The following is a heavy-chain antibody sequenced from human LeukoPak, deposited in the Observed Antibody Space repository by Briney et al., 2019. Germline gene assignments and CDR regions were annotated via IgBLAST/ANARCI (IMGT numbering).Heavy chain of an antibody. CDR1: GFTFSSYA. V-gene: IGHV3-30-3*01. J-gene: IGHJ6*02. CDR3: ARSLLWFGDYYGMDV. CDR2: ISYDGSNK. Sequence: GGSLRLSCAASGFTFSSYAMHWVRQAPGKGLEWVAVISYDGSNKYYADSVKGRFTISRDNSKNTLYLQMNSLRAEDTAVYYCARSLLWFGDYYGMDVWGQGTTVTVSS. D-gene: IGHD3-10*01.